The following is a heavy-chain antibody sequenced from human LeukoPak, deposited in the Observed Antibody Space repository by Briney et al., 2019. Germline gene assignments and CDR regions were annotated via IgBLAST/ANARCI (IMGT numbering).Heavy chain of an antibody. CDR2: ISGSGGNT. Sequence: GGSLRLSCAASGFTFSSYAMSWVRQAPGKGLEWVSGISGSGGNTYYADSVKGRFTISRDNAENSLYLQMNNLRAEDTAVYYCARDHDWAFDYWGQGALVTVSS. D-gene: IGHD2-21*01. J-gene: IGHJ4*02. CDR1: GFTFSSYA. CDR3: ARDHDWAFDY. V-gene: IGHV3-23*01.